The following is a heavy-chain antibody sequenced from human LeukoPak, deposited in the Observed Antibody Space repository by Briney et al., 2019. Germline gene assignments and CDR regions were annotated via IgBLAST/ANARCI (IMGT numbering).Heavy chain of an antibody. J-gene: IGHJ6*03. V-gene: IGHV1-18*01. CDR2: ISAYNGNT. CDR3: ARDKLRQQLDYYYYYMDV. CDR1: GYTFSSYD. Sequence: GVSVKVSCKTSGYTFSSYDINWVRQATGHGLERMGWISAYNGNTNYAQKLQGRVTMTTDTSTSTAYMELRSLRSDDTAGYYCARDKLRQQLDYYYYYMDVWGKGTTVTVSS. D-gene: IGHD6-13*01.